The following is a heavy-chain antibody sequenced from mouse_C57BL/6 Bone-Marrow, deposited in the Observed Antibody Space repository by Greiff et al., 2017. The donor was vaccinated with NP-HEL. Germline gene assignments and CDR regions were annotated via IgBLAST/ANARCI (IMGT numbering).Heavy chain of an antibody. D-gene: IGHD2-3*01. CDR3: ARCGLLKDYFED. J-gene: IGHJ2*01. Sequence: QVQLKQPGAELVKPGASVKMSCKASGYTFTSYWITWVKQRPGQGLEWIGDIYPGSGSTNYNEKFKGKATLTVDTSSSTAYMQLSSLTSEDSAVYDCARCGLLKDYFEDWGKGTTVTVAS. CDR1: GYTFTSYW. CDR2: IYPGSGST. V-gene: IGHV1-55*01.